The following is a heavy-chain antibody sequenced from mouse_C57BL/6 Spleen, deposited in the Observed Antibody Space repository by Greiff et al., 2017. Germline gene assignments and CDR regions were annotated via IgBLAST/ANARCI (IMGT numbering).Heavy chain of an antibody. CDR3: ARRPRGYAMDD. CDR1: GFTFSDYG. Sequence: EVHLVESGGGLVKPGGSLKLSCAASGFTFSDYGMHWVRQAPEKGLEWVAYISSGSSTIYYADTVKGRFTISRDNAKNTLFLQMTSLRSEDTAMYYCARRPRGYAMDDWGKGASVTVAS. J-gene: IGHJ4*01. CDR2: ISSGSSTI. V-gene: IGHV5-17*01.